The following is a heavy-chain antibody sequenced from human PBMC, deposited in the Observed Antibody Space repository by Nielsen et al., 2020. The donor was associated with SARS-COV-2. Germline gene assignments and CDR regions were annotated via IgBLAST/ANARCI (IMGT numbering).Heavy chain of an antibody. CDR1: GGSISSSSYY. CDR2: IYYSGST. J-gene: IGHJ3*02. CDR3: ARHSGSSWDRSDAFDI. D-gene: IGHD6-13*01. Sequence: SETLSLTCTVSGGSISSSSYYWGWIRQPPGKGLEWIGSIYYSGSTYYNPSLKSRVTISVDTSKNQFSLKLSSVTAADTAVYYCARHSGSSWDRSDAFDIWGQGTMVTVSS. V-gene: IGHV4-39*01.